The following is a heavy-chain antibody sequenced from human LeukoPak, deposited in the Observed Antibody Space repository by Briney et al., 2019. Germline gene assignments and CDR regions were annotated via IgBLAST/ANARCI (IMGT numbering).Heavy chain of an antibody. D-gene: IGHD6-13*01. CDR2: ISYDGSNK. Sequence: GGSLRLSCAASGFTFSSYAMHWVRQAPGKGLEWVAVISYDGSNKYHADSVKGRFTISRDNSKNTLYLQMNSLRAEDTAVYYCAKGGYSTVFDPWGQGTLVTVSS. V-gene: IGHV3-30*04. J-gene: IGHJ5*02. CDR3: AKGGYSTVFDP. CDR1: GFTFSSYA.